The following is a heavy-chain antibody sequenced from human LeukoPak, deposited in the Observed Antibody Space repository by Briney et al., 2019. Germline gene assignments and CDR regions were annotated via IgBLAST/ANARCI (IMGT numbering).Heavy chain of an antibody. D-gene: IGHD2-15*01. Sequence: PGGSLRLSCAASGFTVSSNYMSWVRQAPGKGLEWVSVIYSGGSTYYADSVKGRLTISRDNSENTLYLKMNSLRAEDTAVYYCASRNPVGYCSGGSCGRGLTDYWGQGTLVTVSS. CDR3: ASRNPVGYCSGGSCGRGLTDY. V-gene: IGHV3-53*01. CDR1: GFTVSSNY. CDR2: IYSGGST. J-gene: IGHJ4*02.